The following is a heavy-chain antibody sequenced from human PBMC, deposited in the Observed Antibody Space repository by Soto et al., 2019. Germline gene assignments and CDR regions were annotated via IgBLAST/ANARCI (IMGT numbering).Heavy chain of an antibody. V-gene: IGHV4-30-4*01. CDR1: GGSISSGDYY. J-gene: IGHJ5*02. CDR2: IYYSGST. Sequence: SETLSLTCTVSGGSISSGDYYWSWIRQPPGKGLEWIGYIYYSGSTYYNPSLKSRVTISVDTSKNQFSLKLSSVTAADTAVYYCARETTGYSSSWFLNNWFDPWGQGTLVTVSS. D-gene: IGHD6-13*01. CDR3: ARETTGYSSSWFLNNWFDP.